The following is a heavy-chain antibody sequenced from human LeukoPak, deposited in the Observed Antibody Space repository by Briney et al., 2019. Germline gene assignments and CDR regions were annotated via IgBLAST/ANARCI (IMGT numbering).Heavy chain of an antibody. D-gene: IGHD2-21*01. CDR2: ISGSGGST. CDR3: ARDGIHCGGDCSPEYYYMDV. Sequence: GGSLRLSCAASGFTFSNYAMSWVRQAPGKGLEWVSAISGSGGSTYYADSVKGRFTISRDNSKNTLYLQMNSLRAEDTAVYYCARDGIHCGGDCSPEYYYMDVWGKGTTVTVSS. V-gene: IGHV3-23*01. CDR1: GFTFSNYA. J-gene: IGHJ6*03.